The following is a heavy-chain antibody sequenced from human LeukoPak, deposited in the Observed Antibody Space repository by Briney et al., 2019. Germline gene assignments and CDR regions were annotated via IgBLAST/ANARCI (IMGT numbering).Heavy chain of an antibody. CDR3: ARDLGGTNTPYYYYGMDV. CDR2: INPNSGGT. CDR1: GYTFTGYY. D-gene: IGHD2-15*01. J-gene: IGHJ6*02. V-gene: IGHV1-2*02. Sequence: ASVKVSCRASGYTFTGYYMHWVRQAPGQGLEWMGWINPNSGGTNYAQKFRGRVTMTRDTSISTAYMELSRLRSDDTAVYYCARDLGGTNTPYYYYGMDVWGQGTTVTVSS.